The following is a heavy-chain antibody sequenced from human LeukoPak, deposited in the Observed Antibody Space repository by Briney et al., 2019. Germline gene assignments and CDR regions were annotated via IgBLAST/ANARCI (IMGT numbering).Heavy chain of an antibody. J-gene: IGHJ4*02. V-gene: IGHV3-23*01. CDR3: AKDRGGDDYVWGSYLE. CDR2: ISGSGGST. Sequence: PGGSLRLSCAASGFTFSSYAMSWVRQAPGKGLEWVSAISGSGGSTYYADSVKGRFTISRDNSKDTLYLQMNSLRAEDTAVYYCAKDRGGDDYVWGSYLEWGQGTLVTVSS. CDR1: GFTFSSYA. D-gene: IGHD3-16*02.